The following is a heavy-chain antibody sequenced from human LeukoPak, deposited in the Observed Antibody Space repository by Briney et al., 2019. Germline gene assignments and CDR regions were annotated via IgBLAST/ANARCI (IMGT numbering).Heavy chain of an antibody. CDR1: GFTFSSFS. D-gene: IGHD1-26*01. CDR3: ARFLRATLGKY. Sequence: PGGSLRLSCAASGFTFSSFSMNWVRQTPGKGLEWVSSISGSSSYMSYADSVKGRFTISRDNAKNSLYLQMNSLRAEDMAVYYCARFLRATLGKYWGQGILVTVSS. V-gene: IGHV3-21*06. CDR2: ISGSSSYM. J-gene: IGHJ4*02.